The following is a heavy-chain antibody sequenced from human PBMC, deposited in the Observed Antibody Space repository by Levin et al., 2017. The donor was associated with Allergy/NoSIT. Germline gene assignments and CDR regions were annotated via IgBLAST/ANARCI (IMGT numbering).Heavy chain of an antibody. V-gene: IGHV6-1*01. D-gene: IGHD2-15*01. CDR1: GDSVSSNSAA. CDR3: ARDMDYCSGGSCYWRDAFDI. Sequence: SETLSLTCAISGDSVSSNSAAWNWIRQSPSRGFEWLGRTYYRSKWYIDYAVSVKSRITINPDTSKNQFSLQLNSETPEDTAVYYCARDMDYCSGGSCYWRDAFDIWGQGTMVTVSS. CDR2: TYYRSKWYI. J-gene: IGHJ3*02.